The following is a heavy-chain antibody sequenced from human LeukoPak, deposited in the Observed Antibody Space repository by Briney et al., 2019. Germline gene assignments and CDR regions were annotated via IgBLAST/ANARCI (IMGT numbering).Heavy chain of an antibody. CDR1: GYSFSSNM. CDR2: ILPGGRES. J-gene: IGHJ4*02. D-gene: IGHD3-16*01. CDR3: SAHGY. V-gene: IGHV3-7*01. Sequence: GGSLRLSCVVSGYSFSSNMMTWVRQAPGKGLEWVATILPGGRESYRVDSVKGRFTISRDNAKNSLYLQMSSLRAEDTAVYYMSAHGYWGQATLVTVTS.